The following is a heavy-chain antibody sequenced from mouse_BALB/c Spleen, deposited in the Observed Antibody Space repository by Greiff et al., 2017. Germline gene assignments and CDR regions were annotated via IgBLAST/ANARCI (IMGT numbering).Heavy chain of an antibody. CDR1: GFTFTAYY. J-gene: IGHJ3*01. V-gene: IGHV7-3*02. CDR3: ARDIGECYVFAY. Sequence: EVKVVESGGGLVQPGGSLRLSCATSGFTFTAYYMSWVRQPPGTALEWLCFIRNKANGYTTEYSASVKGRFTISRDKSQGILYLQMNTLRAEDSATYYGARDIGECYVFAYWGQGTLVTVSA. D-gene: IGHD2-12*01. CDR2: IRNKANGYTT.